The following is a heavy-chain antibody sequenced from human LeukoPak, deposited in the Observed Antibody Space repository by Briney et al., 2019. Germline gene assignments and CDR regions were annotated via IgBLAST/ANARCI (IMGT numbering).Heavy chain of an antibody. Sequence: GGSLRPSCSASAFPFIRYAMSWVRQAPGKGLEWVSAISCSGDSTYYADSVKGRFTISRDNSKNTLYLQMNSLRAEDTAVYYCAFNHLFDYWGQGPRVTVSA. J-gene: IGHJ4*02. CDR2: ISCSGDST. CDR1: AFPFIRYA. CDR3: AFNHLFDY. V-gene: IGHV3-23*01. D-gene: IGHD1-14*01.